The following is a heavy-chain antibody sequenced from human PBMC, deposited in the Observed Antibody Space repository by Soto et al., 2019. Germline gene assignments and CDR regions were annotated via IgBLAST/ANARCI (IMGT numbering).Heavy chain of an antibody. CDR3: ARGGGYCISTSCYVLDY. J-gene: IGHJ4*02. V-gene: IGHV4-31*03. D-gene: IGHD2-2*01. CDR2: IYYSGST. Sequence: SETLSLTCTVSGGSISSGGYYWSWIRQHPGEGLEWIGYIYYSGSTYYNPSLKSRVTISVDTSKNQFSLKLSSVTAADTAVYYCARGGGYCISTSCYVLDYWGQGTLVTVSS. CDR1: GGSISSGGYY.